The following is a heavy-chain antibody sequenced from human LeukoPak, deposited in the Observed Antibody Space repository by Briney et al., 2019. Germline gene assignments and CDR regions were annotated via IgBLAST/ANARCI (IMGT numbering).Heavy chain of an antibody. CDR1: GGTFSSYA. V-gene: IGHV1-69*05. CDR3: ASVGVGAHHDAFDI. D-gene: IGHD1-26*01. Sequence: SVKVSCKASGGTFSSYAISWVRQAPGQGLEWMGGIIPIFGTANYAQKFQGRVTITTDESTSTAYMELSSLRSEDTAVYYCASVGVGAHHDAFDIWGQGTMVTVSS. CDR2: IIPIFGTA. J-gene: IGHJ3*02.